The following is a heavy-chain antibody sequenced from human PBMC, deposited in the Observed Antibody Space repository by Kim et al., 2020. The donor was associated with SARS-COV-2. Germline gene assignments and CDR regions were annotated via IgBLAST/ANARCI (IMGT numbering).Heavy chain of an antibody. CDR3: ARDKDY. J-gene: IGHJ4*02. Sequence: SGGSTIYYTDSVKGRFTISRDNAKNSLYLQMNSLSAEDTAVYYCARDKDYWGQGTLVTVSS. V-gene: IGHV3-11*01. CDR2: SGGSTI.